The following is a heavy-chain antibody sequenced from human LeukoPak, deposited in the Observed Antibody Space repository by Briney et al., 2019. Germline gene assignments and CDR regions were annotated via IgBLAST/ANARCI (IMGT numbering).Heavy chain of an antibody. CDR1: GYSISSGYY. CDR3: AREGCSGGSCYSYYYYYYYMDV. D-gene: IGHD2-15*01. J-gene: IGHJ6*03. V-gene: IGHV4-38-2*02. Sequence: SETLSLTCAVSGYSISSGYYWGWIRQPPGKGLEWIGIIYHSGSTYYNPSLKSRVTISVDTSKNQFSLKLSSVTAADTAVYYCAREGCSGGSCYSYYYYYYYMDVWGKGTTVTVSS. CDR2: IYHSGST.